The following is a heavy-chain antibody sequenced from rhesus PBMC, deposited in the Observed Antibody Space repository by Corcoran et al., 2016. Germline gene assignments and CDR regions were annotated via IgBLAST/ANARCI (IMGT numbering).Heavy chain of an antibody. Sequence: EVQLVQSGAEVKRPGESRRISCKISGYSVTGSWISWVRQMPGKGLEWMGSIYPGDSDTRYTPSFQGHVTISADKSISTTYLQWSSLKASDTATYYCAKRRSGGTTHFDYWGQGVLVTVSS. V-gene: IGHV5-43*01. CDR1: GYSVTGSW. J-gene: IGHJ4*01. CDR3: AKRRSGGTTHFDY. D-gene: IGHD1-26*01. CDR2: IYPGDSDT.